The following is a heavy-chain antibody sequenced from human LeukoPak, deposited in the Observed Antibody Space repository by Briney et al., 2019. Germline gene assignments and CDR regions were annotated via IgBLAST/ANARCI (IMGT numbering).Heavy chain of an antibody. V-gene: IGHV1-2*02. CDR2: INPNSGGT. Sequence: ASVKVSCKASGYTFTGYYMHWVRQAPGQGLEWMGWINPNSGGTNYAQKFQGRVTMTRDTSISTAYMELSRLRSDGTAVYYCAREADYYDSSSYYYYYYYLDVWGKGTTVTISS. J-gene: IGHJ6*03. CDR3: AREADYYDSSSYYYYYYYLDV. D-gene: IGHD3-22*01. CDR1: GYTFTGYY.